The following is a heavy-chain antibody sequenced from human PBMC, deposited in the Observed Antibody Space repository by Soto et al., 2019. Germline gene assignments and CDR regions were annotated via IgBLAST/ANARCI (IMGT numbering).Heavy chain of an antibody. CDR3: AKDEIYGYFLGIVDNILYFFGMDV. Sequence: GGSLRLSCAASGFTFSNYAMTWVRQAPGKGLEWVSSISANGVKTHYAASVKGRFTISRDNSKNTLYLQLNSLRAEDTAVYHCAKDEIYGYFLGIVDNILYFFGMDVWCQGTSVTVSS. CDR1: GFTFSNYA. V-gene: IGHV3-23*01. D-gene: IGHD1-26*01. J-gene: IGHJ6*02. CDR2: ISANGVKT.